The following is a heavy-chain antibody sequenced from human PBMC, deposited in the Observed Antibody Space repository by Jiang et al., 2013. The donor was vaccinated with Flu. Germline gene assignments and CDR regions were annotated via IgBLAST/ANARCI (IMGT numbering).Heavy chain of an antibody. Sequence: EVKKPGASVKVSCKASGYTFTGYYIHWVRQAPGQGLEWMGRINPNSGGANYAQKFEVRVTMTRDTSINTAYMELSSLRSGDTAVYYCARAYYYDSSAYYFDYWGQGTLVTVSS. CDR3: ARAYYYDSSAYYFDY. CDR1: GYTFTGYY. J-gene: IGHJ4*02. D-gene: IGHD3-22*01. CDR2: INPNSGGA. V-gene: IGHV1-2*06.